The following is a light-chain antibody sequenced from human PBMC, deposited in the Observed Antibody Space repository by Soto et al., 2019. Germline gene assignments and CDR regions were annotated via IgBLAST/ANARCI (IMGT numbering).Light chain of an antibody. V-gene: IGLV2-8*01. Sequence: QSALTQPPSASGSPGQSVTISCTGTSSDVGGYNYVSWFQQHPGKAPKLMIDEVSKRPSGVPDRFSGSKSGNTASLTVSGLQAEDEADYYCTSYAGSNMWVFGGGTKVTVL. CDR2: EVS. J-gene: IGLJ2*01. CDR3: TSYAGSNMWV. CDR1: SSDVGGYNY.